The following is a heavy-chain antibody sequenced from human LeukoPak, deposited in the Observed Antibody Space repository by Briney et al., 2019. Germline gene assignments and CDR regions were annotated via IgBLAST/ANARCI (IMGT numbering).Heavy chain of an antibody. J-gene: IGHJ4*02. CDR2: IYHSGST. CDR3: ARARSSSWYLDFDY. V-gene: IGHV4-59*01. CDR1: GGSISSYY. D-gene: IGHD6-13*01. Sequence: PSETLSLTCTVSGGSISSYYWSWIRQPPGKGLEWIGYIYHSGSTNYNPSLKSRVTISVDTSKNQFSLKLSSVTAADTAVYYYARARSSSWYLDFDYWGQGTLVTVSS.